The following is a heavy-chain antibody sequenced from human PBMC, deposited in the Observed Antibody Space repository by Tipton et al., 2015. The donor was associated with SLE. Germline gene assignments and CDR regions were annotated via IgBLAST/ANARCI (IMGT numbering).Heavy chain of an antibody. CDR2: IYYSGST. J-gene: IGHJ3*02. Sequence: TLSLTCTVSGGSISSHYWSWIRQPPGKGLEWIGYIYYSGSTNYNPSLKSRVTISVDTSKNQFSLKLSSVTAADTAVYYCARADGAAAGTGRAFDIWGQGTMVTVSS. CDR3: ARADGAAAGTGRAFDI. D-gene: IGHD6-13*01. V-gene: IGHV4-59*11. CDR1: GGSISSHY.